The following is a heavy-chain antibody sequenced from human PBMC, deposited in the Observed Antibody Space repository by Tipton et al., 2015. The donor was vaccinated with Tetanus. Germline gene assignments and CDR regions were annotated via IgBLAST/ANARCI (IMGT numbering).Heavy chain of an antibody. J-gene: IGHJ4*02. CDR2: ISHSGST. CDR1: GGSISSNYW. V-gene: IGHV4-4*02. CDR3: AREPAATGTSLFDY. D-gene: IGHD6-13*01. Sequence: PSLTCAVSGGSISSNYWWSWVRQSPGTGLEWIGEISHSGSTNYNPSLKRRVTISVDKSKNQFSLRLGSVTAADTAMYYCAREPAATGTSLFDYRGQGALVTVSS.